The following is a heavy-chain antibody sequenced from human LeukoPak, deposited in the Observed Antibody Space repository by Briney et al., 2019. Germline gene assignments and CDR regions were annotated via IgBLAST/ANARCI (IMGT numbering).Heavy chain of an antibody. CDR1: GFTFSRYG. CDR3: SKTIAVADPTDY. V-gene: IGHV3-30*18. J-gene: IGHJ4*02. D-gene: IGHD6-19*01. CDR2: MSSDGGDI. Sequence: PGGSLRLSCAASGFTFSRYGMHWVRKAPGKGLEWLAVMSSDGGDIYYADSVKGRFTISRDNSKNTLDLQMNSLRAEDTAVYYCSKTIAVADPTDYWGQGTLVTVSS.